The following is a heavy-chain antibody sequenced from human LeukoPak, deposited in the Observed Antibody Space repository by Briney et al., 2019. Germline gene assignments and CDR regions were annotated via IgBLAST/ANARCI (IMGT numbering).Heavy chain of an antibody. D-gene: IGHD3-22*01. V-gene: IGHV3-30*02. CDR3: TKAKGQSWLFSHY. CDR1: GFTFNSYG. Sequence: GGTLRLSCAASGFTFNSYGMNWVRQAPGKGLEWVAFIQYDGSNKYYADSVKGRFTVSRDNSKSTVYLQMNDLRGEDTAVYYCTKAKGQSWLFSHYWGRGTLVTVSS. J-gene: IGHJ4*02. CDR2: IQYDGSNK.